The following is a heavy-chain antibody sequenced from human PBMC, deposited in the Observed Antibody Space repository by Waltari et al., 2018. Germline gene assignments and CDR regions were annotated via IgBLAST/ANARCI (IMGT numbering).Heavy chain of an antibody. CDR2: IDKYGRTA. Sequence: VLLVEAGGGFVQPGGSLRLTCDASGLPFSSYWMQWVRQAPGKGLVWVARIDKYGRTAKYADSVRGRFTVSRDNARNTLYLQMNILRAEDTAVYYCARDLLTPSVSYFGMDLWGQGTTVTVSS. CDR3: ARDLLTPSVSYFGMDL. CDR1: GLPFSSYW. J-gene: IGHJ6*02. D-gene: IGHD4-4*01. V-gene: IGHV3-74*01.